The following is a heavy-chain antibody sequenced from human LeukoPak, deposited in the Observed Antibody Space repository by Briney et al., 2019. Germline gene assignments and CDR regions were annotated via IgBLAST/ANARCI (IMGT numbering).Heavy chain of an antibody. Sequence: SETLSLTCTVSGGSISSYYWSWIRQPPGKGLEWIGYIYYSGSTNYNPSLKSRVTISVDTSKNQFSLKLSSVTAADTAVYYCARVLTDYGDSYYFDSWGPGTLVTVSS. CDR1: GGSISSYY. V-gene: IGHV4-59*01. CDR3: ARVLTDYGDSYYFDS. CDR2: IYYSGST. D-gene: IGHD4-17*01. J-gene: IGHJ4*02.